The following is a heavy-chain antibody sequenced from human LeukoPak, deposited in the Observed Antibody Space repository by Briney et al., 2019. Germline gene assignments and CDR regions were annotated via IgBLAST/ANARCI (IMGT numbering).Heavy chain of an antibody. D-gene: IGHD1-7*01. CDR2: IYYSGST. Sequence: SETLSLTCTVSGGSISSSSYYWGWIRQPPGKGLEWIGSIYYSGSTYYNPSLKSRVTISVDTSKNQFSLKLSSVTAADTAVYYCARANLRGLELGYWGQGTLVTVSS. V-gene: IGHV4-39*07. CDR1: GGSISSSSYY. J-gene: IGHJ4*02. CDR3: ARANLRGLELGY.